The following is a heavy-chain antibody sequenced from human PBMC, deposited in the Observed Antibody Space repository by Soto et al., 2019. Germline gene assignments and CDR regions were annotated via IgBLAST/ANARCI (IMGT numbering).Heavy chain of an antibody. CDR1: SGSISSSNW. Sequence: SETLSLTCAVSSGSISSSNWWSWVRQTPGKGLEWIGEIYHSGSTNYNPSLKSRVTISVDKSKNQFSLKLSSVTAADTAVYYCARDNWNYVLVGWFDPWGQGTLVTVS. J-gene: IGHJ5*02. CDR3: ARDNWNYVLVGWFDP. CDR2: IYHSGST. D-gene: IGHD1-7*01. V-gene: IGHV4-4*02.